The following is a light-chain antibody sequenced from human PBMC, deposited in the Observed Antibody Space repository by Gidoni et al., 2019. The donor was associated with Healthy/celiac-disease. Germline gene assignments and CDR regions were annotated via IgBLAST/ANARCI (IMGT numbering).Light chain of an antibody. V-gene: IGKV4-1*01. J-gene: IGKJ4*01. Sequence: IVMTQSPVPLAVSLGERATINCKSSQSVLYSSNNKNYLAWYQQKPGHPPKLLIYWASTRETGVPDRFSGSGSGTDFTLTISSLQAEDVAVYYCQQYYSTPLTFGGGTKVEIK. CDR1: QSVLYSSNNKNY. CDR2: WAS. CDR3: QQYYSTPLT.